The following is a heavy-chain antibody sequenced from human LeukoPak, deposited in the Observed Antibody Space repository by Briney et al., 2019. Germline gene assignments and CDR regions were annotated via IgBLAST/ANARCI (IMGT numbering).Heavy chain of an antibody. V-gene: IGHV4-61*01. CDR3: ARDLGYSRSSAYYYGIDV. CDR1: GGSVSSGNYY. D-gene: IGHD6-6*01. Sequence: SSETLSLTCTVSGGSVSSGNYYWSWIRQPPGTGLEWIGYIYYSGSTYYNPSLKSRVTISVDTSKNQFSLKLSSVTAADTAVYYCARDLGYSRSSAYYYGIDVWGQGTTVTVSS. CDR2: IYYSGST. J-gene: IGHJ6*02.